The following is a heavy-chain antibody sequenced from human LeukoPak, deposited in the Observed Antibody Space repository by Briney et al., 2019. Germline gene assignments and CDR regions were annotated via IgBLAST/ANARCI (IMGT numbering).Heavy chain of an antibody. CDR1: GYTFTVHF. CDR2: IDPKNGDT. J-gene: IGHJ4*02. V-gene: IGHV1-2*02. CDR3: ARDIAPSGNRHFDY. D-gene: IGHD5-12*01. Sequence: GASVKVSCKASGYTFTVHFLRWVRQAPGQGLEWMGWIDPKNGDTNYPQKFQGRVTMTRDTSISTAYMELSSLRSDDTAVYYCARDIAPSGNRHFDYWGQGSLVTVSS.